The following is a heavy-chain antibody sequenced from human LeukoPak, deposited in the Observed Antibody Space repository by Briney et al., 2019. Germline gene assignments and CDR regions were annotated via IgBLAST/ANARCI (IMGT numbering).Heavy chain of an antibody. Sequence: SETLSLTCTASGGSISSYYWSWIRQPPGKGLEWIGYIYYSGSTNHNPSLKSRVTISVDTSKNQFSLKLSSVTAADTAVYYCASLDPWRYGMDGGGKGTTVTVSS. CDR3: ASLDPWRYGMDG. CDR2: IYYSGST. CDR1: GGSISSYY. J-gene: IGHJ6*04. V-gene: IGHV4-59*01. D-gene: IGHD3-9*01.